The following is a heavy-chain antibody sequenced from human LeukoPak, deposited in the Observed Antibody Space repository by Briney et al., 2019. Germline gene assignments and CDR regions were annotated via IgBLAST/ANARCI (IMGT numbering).Heavy chain of an antibody. J-gene: IGHJ3*02. V-gene: IGHV3-30-3*01. CDR2: ISYDGSNK. CDR1: GFTFSSYA. D-gene: IGHD1-26*01. Sequence: GRSLRLSCAASGFTFSSYAMHWVRQAPGKGLEWVAVISYDGSNKYYADSVKGRFTISRDNSKNTLYLQMNSLRAEDTAVYYCARSSFFWSSRAAFDIWGQGTVVTVSS. CDR3: ARSSFFWSSRAAFDI.